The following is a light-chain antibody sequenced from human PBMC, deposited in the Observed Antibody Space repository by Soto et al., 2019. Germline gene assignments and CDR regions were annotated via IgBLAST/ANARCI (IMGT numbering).Light chain of an antibody. CDR3: SSYTSNNAYV. CDR2: DVT. V-gene: IGLV2-14*01. CDR1: SSDVGGYNF. J-gene: IGLJ1*01. Sequence: QSVLTQPASVSGSPGQSITISCTGTSSDVGGYNFVSWYQQHPGKAPKLIIYDVTHRPSGVSSRFSAFKSGNTASLTISGLRAEDEADYYCSSYTSNNAYVFGTGTKVTVL.